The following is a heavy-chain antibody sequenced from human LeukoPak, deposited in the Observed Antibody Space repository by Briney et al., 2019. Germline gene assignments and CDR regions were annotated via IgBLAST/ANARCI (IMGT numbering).Heavy chain of an antibody. V-gene: IGHV3-7*04. CDR2: INHDGSEK. Sequence: GGSLRLSCGASGFTFSTYWMSWVRQVPGKGLEWVANINHDGSEKYYLDSVKGRFTISRDNAENSLYLQMSSLRAEDAAVYMCARIGTSRSLDYWGQGTLVTGSS. CDR3: ARIGTSRSLDY. CDR1: GFTFSTYW. J-gene: IGHJ4*02.